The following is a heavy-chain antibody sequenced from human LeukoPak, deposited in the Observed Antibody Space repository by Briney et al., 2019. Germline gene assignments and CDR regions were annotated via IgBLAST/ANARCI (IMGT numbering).Heavy chain of an antibody. V-gene: IGHV4-59*01. CDR1: GGSISSYY. J-gene: IGHJ5*02. Sequence: SETLSLTCTVSGGSISSYYWSWIRQPPGKGLEWIGYIYYSGSTNYNPSLKSRVTISVDTSKNQFSLKLSSVTAADTAVYYCARLNGDINWFDPWGQGTLVTVSS. CDR3: ARLNGDINWFDP. CDR2: IYYSGST. D-gene: IGHD4-17*01.